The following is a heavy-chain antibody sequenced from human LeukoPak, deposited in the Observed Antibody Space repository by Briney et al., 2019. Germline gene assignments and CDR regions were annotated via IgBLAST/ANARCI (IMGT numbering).Heavy chain of an antibody. J-gene: IGHJ5*02. CDR3: TTVRIGHRSGGSCYACFDL. V-gene: IGHV1-24*01. D-gene: IGHD2-15*01. CDR2: FDPEDGET. CDR1: GYTLTELS. Sequence: ASVKVSCKVSGYTLTELSMHWVRQAPGKGLEWMGGFDPEDGETIYAQKFQGRVTMTEDTSTDTAYMELSSLRSEDTAVYYCTTVRIGHRSGGSCYACFDLCGQGTLVTVSS.